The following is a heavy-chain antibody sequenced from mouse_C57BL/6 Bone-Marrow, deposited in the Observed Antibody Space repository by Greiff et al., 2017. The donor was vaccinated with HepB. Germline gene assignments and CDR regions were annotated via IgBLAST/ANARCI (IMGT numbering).Heavy chain of an antibody. CDR3: AREGYDGYPWFAY. CDR1: GYSFTDYN. CDR2: INPNYGTT. V-gene: IGHV1-39*01. Sequence: EVKLMESGPELVKPGASVKISCKASGYSFTDYNMNWVKQSNGKSLEWIGVINPNYGTTSYNQKFKGKATLTVDQSSSTAYMQLNSLTSEDSAVYYCAREGYDGYPWFAYWGQGTLVTVSA. D-gene: IGHD2-3*01. J-gene: IGHJ3*01.